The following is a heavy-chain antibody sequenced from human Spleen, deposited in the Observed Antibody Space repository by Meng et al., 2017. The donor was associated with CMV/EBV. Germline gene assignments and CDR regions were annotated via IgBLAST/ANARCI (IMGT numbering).Heavy chain of an antibody. CDR2: IYYIGSS. CDR1: GGSVSPYY. J-gene: IGHJ5*02. V-gene: IGHV4-59*02. Sequence: GSLRLSCTVSGGSVSPYYWTWIRSPPGKGLEWIGYIYYIGSSKYNPSLENRVTMSVDTSKNQFSLRLSSVTAADTAVYYCAKGYSFYRAWGQGTLVTVSS. CDR3: AKGYSFYRA. D-gene: IGHD5-18*01.